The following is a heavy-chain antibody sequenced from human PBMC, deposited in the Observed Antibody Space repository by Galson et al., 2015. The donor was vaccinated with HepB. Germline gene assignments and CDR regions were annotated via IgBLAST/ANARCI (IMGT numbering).Heavy chain of an antibody. CDR2: INTGKGNT. D-gene: IGHD3-10*01. CDR3: ARAPRIAFGEVMQPLTS. V-gene: IGHV1-3*04. Sequence: SVKVSCKASGYSITTYNMHWVRQAPGQRLEWMGWINTGKGNTKYSQRFQGRVTITRDPSANTAFVELRSLRSEDTAVYYCARAPRIAFGEVMQPLTSWGLGTLVTVSS. J-gene: IGHJ5*02. CDR1: GYSITTYN.